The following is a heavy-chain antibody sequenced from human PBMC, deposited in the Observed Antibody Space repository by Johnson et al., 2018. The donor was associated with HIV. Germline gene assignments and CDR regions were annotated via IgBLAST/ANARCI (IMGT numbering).Heavy chain of an antibody. J-gene: IGHJ3*02. CDR1: GFTFSDYY. CDR3: ARPDSSSARAHDAFDI. D-gene: IGHD6-6*01. V-gene: IGHV3-11*04. Sequence: QVQLVESGGGLVKPGGSLRLSCAASGFTFSDYYMSWIRQAPGKGLEWVSHISSSGSTKYYADSVKGRFTISRDNAKKTLYLEMNSLRAEDTAGYYCARPDSSSARAHDAFDIWGQGTMVTVSS. CDR2: ISSSGSTK.